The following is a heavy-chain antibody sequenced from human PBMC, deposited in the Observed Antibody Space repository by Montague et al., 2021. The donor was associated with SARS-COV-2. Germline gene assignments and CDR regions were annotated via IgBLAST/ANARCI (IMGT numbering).Heavy chain of an antibody. CDR2: IYYTGHT. D-gene: IGHD6-6*01. J-gene: IGHJ4*02. CDR3: ARSRANVPSRPGFDY. Sequence: SETLSLTCTVSGASIATGNFYWSWLRQPPGKELVWIGYIYYTGHTNYNPSLEIRVTMPVDPSKNQFSLTLTSVTAADTAVYYCARSRANVPSRPGFDYWGQGALVTVSS. CDR1: GASIATGNFY. V-gene: IGHV4-61*01.